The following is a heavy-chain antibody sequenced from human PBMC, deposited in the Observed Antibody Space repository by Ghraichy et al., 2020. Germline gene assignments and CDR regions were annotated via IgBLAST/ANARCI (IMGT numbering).Heavy chain of an antibody. V-gene: IGHV4-34*01. CDR2: INHSGST. J-gene: IGHJ5*02. CDR3: ARCGMEWFMRGWFDP. Sequence: SETLSLTCAVYGGSFSGYYWSWIRQPPGKGLEWIGEINHSGSTNYNPSLKSRVTISVDTSKNQFSLKLSSVTAADTAVYYCARCGMEWFMRGWFDPWGQGNLVTVS. D-gene: IGHD3-3*01. CDR1: GGSFSGYY.